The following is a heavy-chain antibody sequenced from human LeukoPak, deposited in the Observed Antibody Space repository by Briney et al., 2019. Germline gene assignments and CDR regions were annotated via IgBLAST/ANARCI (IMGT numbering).Heavy chain of an antibody. CDR2: IYYSGST. J-gene: IGHJ5*02. D-gene: IGHD3-3*02. CDR3: ARVSLDEGNWFDP. V-gene: IGHV4-30-4*08. CDR1: GGSISSGDYY. Sequence: SQTLSLTCTVSGGSISSGDYYWSWIRQPPGKGLEWIGYIYYSGSTYYNPSLKSRVTISVDTSKNQFSLKLSSVTAADTAVYYCARVSLDEGNWFDPWGQGTLVTVSS.